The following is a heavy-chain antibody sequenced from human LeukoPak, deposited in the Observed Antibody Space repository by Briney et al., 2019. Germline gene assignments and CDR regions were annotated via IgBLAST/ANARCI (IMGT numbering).Heavy chain of an antibody. J-gene: IGHJ4*02. CDR2: INPNSGGT. V-gene: IGHV1-2*02. D-gene: IGHD4-17*01. CDR3: ATSYDYGDYGGFDY. Sequence: ASVKVSCMASGYTLTGYYMHWVRQAPGQGLEWMGWINPNSGGTNYAQKFQGRVTMTRDTSISTAYMELSRLRSDDTAVYYCATSYDYGDYGGFDYWGQGTLVTVSS. CDR1: GYTLTGYY.